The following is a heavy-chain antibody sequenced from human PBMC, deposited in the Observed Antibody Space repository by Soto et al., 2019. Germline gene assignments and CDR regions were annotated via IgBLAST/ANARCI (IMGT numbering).Heavy chain of an antibody. CDR1: GYTFTNYA. D-gene: IGHD2-2*03. CDR3: ARDVGYCISTKCLAFDI. V-gene: IGHV1-8*01. CDR2: MNPNSGNT. Sequence: QVQLVQSGTEVTKPGASVKVSCKASGYTFTNYAIHWVRQATGQGLEWMGWMNPNSGNTVYAQRFQGRVTMSRDTSISTAFMALSSLTSEDTAMYYCARDVGYCISTKCLAFDIWGQGTMVTVSS. J-gene: IGHJ3*02.